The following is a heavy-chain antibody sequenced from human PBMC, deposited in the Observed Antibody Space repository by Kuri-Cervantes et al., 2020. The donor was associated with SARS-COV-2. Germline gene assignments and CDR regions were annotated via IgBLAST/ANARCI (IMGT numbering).Heavy chain of an antibody. CDR2: IYYSGST. Sequence: SETLSLTCTVSGGSVSSGSYYWSWIRQPPGKGLEWIGYIYYSGSTNYNPSLKSRVTISVDTSKNQFSLKLSSVTAADTAVYYCAGWNSGSYEYFDYWGQGTLVTVSS. J-gene: IGHJ4*02. CDR1: GGSVSSGSYY. D-gene: IGHD1-26*01. V-gene: IGHV4-61*01. CDR3: AGWNSGSYEYFDY.